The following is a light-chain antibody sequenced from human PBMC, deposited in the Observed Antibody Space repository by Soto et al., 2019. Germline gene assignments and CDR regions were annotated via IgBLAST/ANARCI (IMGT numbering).Light chain of an antibody. V-gene: IGKV3-20*01. CDR3: QQYKTWPYT. CDR1: QSVSNNY. Sequence: EIVLTQSPGTLSLSPGERATLSCRASQSVSNNYLAWYQQKPGQAPRLLIYGASNRATGIPDRFSGSGSGTDFTLTISRLEPEDFAVYYCQQYKTWPYTFGQGTKLEIK. J-gene: IGKJ2*01. CDR2: GAS.